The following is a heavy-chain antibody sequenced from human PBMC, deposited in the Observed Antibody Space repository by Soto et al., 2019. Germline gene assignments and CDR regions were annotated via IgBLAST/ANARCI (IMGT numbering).Heavy chain of an antibody. J-gene: IGHJ4*02. CDR3: AKAKRITMIVVVLYFDY. D-gene: IGHD3-22*01. Sequence: GGSVRLSXAASGFTFSSYAMSWVRQAPGKGLEWVSAISGSGGSTYYADSVKGRFTISRDNSKNTLYLQMNSLRAEDTAVYYCAKAKRITMIVVVLYFDYWGQGTLVTVSS. V-gene: IGHV3-23*01. CDR1: GFTFSSYA. CDR2: ISGSGGST.